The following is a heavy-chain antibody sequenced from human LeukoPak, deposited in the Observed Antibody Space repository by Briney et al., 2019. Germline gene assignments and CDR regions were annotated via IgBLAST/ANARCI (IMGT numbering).Heavy chain of an antibody. CDR1: GGSISSYY. CDR2: IYYSGST. J-gene: IGHJ6*03. CDR3: ARGYGSYYYYYMDV. Sequence: PSETLSLTCTVSGGSISSYYWSWIRQPPGKGLEWIGYIYYSGSTNYNPSLKSRVTISVDTSKNQFSLRLSSVTAADTAVYYCARGYGSYYYYYMDVWGKGTTVTVSS. D-gene: IGHD3-10*01. V-gene: IGHV4-59*01.